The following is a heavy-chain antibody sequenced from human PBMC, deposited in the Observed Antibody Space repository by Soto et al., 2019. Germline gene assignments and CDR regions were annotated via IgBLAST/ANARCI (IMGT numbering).Heavy chain of an antibody. Sequence: GESLKISCKGSGYSFTSYWIGWVRQMPGKGLEWMGIIYPGDSDTRYSPSFQGQVTISADKSISTAYLQWSSLKASDTAMYYCARHDGAIVDTMGSGYYYCGMDVWGQGTTVTVSS. J-gene: IGHJ6*02. V-gene: IGHV5-51*01. D-gene: IGHD5-12*01. CDR3: ARHDGAIVDTMGSGYYYCGMDV. CDR2: IYPGDSDT. CDR1: GYSFTSYW.